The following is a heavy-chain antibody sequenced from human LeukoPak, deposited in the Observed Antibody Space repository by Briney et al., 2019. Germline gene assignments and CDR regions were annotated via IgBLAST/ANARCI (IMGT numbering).Heavy chain of an antibody. CDR1: GVSFSGYY. CDR2: INHSGST. Sequence: SETLSLTCAVYGVSFSGYYWSWIRQPPGKGLEWIGEINHSGSTNYNPSLKSRVTISVDTSKNQFSLKLSSVTAADTAVYYCARIVGALSWFDPWGQGTLVTVSS. CDR3: ARIVGALSWFDP. D-gene: IGHD1-26*01. V-gene: IGHV4-34*01. J-gene: IGHJ5*02.